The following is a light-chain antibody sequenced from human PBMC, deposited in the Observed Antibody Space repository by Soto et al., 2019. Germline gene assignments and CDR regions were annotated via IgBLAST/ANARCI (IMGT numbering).Light chain of an antibody. J-gene: IGLJ1*01. CDR2: EVS. V-gene: IGLV2-14*01. CDR3: SSYTTSSTYV. CDR1: SNDVGGYNY. Sequence: QSALTQPASVSGSPGQSITISGTGTSNDVGGYNYVSWYQQHLGKAPKLMIYEVSNRPSGIPNRFSGSKSGNAASLTISGLQAEDEADYYCSSYTTSSTYVFGTGTKVTVL.